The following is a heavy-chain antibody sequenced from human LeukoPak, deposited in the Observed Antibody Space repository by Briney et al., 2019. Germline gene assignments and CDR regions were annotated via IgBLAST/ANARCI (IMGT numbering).Heavy chain of an antibody. J-gene: IGHJ4*02. CDR1: GGSISSSY. CDR2: IYYSGST. V-gene: IGHV4-59*08. Sequence: TSETLSLTCTVSGGSISSSYWNWIRQPPGKGLEWIGYIYYSGSTNYNPSLKSRVTISVDTSKNQFSLKLSSVTAADTAVYYCARQSYSSSWFFDYWGQGTLVTVSS. CDR3: ARQSYSSSWFFDY. D-gene: IGHD6-13*01.